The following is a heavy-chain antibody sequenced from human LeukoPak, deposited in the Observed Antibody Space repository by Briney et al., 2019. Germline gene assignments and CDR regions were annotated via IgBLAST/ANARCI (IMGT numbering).Heavy chain of an antibody. Sequence: GGSLRLSCAASGFTFSSYGMHWVRQAPGKGLEWVAFIRYDGSNKYYADSVKGRFTISRDNSKNTLYLQMNSLRAEDTDVYYCARVIVPAADIDAFDIWGQGTMVTVSS. CDR3: ARVIVPAADIDAFDI. CDR2: IRYDGSNK. J-gene: IGHJ3*02. CDR1: GFTFSSYG. D-gene: IGHD2-2*01. V-gene: IGHV3-30*02.